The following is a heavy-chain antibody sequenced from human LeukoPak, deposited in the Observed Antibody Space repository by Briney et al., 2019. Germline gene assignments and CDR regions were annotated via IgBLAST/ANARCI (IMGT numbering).Heavy chain of an antibody. CDR2: INHSGST. V-gene: IGHV4-34*01. CDR3: AGYCSGGSCYWRSGDY. J-gene: IGHJ4*02. D-gene: IGHD2-15*01. CDR1: GGSFSGYC. Sequence: SETLSLTCAVYGGSFSGYCWSWIRQPPGKGLEWIGEINHSGSTNYNPSLKSRVTISVDTSKNQFSLKLSSVTAADTAVYYCAGYCSGGSCYWRSGDYWGQGTLVTVSS.